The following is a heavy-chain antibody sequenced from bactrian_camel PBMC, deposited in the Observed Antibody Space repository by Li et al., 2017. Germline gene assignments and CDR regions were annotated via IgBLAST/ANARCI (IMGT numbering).Heavy chain of an antibody. V-gene: IGHV3S1*01. CDR1: GYTLSNRC. Sequence: QLVESGGGSVQAGGSLRLACRASGYTLSNRCMGWFRQAPGKGLEWVSTINGGGDNTAYAESVKGRFTVSRDNAKNTLYLQLNSLKTEDTAMYYCARTPYYSATINLVMDYRGQGTQVTVS. CDR2: INGGGDNT. D-gene: IGHD4*01. J-gene: IGHJ4*01. CDR3: ARTPYYSATINLVMDY.